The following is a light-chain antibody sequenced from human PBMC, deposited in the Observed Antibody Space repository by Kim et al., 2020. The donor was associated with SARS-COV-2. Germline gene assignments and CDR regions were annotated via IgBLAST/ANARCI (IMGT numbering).Light chain of an antibody. Sequence: QSVLTQPPSASGTPGQRIIISCSGIHSNIGSNTVSWYLQLPGTAPQLLMNTNDPRPSGVPGRFSGSKSGTSASLAVANLQSEDEGDYYCAAWDDSLNGYVFGSGTKVTVL. CDR2: TND. CDR3: AAWDDSLNGYV. J-gene: IGLJ1*01. V-gene: IGLV1-44*01. CDR1: HSNIGSNT.